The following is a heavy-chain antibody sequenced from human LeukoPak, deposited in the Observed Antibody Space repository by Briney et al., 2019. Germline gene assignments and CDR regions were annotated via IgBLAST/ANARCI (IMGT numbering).Heavy chain of an antibody. CDR1: GYTFTSYA. Sequence: ASVKVSCKASGYTFTSYAMNWVRQAPGQGLEWMGWINTNTGNPTYAQGFTGRFVFSLDTSVSTAYLQISSLKAEDTAVYYCARGYSYSNYVIEVQGNWFDPWGQGTLVTVSS. CDR2: INTNTGNP. J-gene: IGHJ5*02. CDR3: ARGYSYSNYVIEVQGNWFDP. V-gene: IGHV7-4-1*02. D-gene: IGHD4-11*01.